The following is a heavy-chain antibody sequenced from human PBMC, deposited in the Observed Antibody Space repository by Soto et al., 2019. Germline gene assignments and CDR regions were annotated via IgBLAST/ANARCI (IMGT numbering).Heavy chain of an antibody. J-gene: IGHJ4*02. V-gene: IGHV3-23*01. Sequence: PGGSLRLSCAASGFTFSSYAMSWVRQAPGKVLEWVSAISGSGGSTYYADSVKGRFTISRDNSKNTLYLQMNSLRAEDTAVYYCAKAEPKWFGELFRPFDYWGQGTLVTSPQ. CDR2: ISGSGGST. CDR1: GFTFSSYA. D-gene: IGHD3-10*01. CDR3: AKAEPKWFGELFRPFDY.